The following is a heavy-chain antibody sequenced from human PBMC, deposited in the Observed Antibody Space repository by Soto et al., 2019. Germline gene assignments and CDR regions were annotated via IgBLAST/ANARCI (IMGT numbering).Heavy chain of an antibody. CDR1: GFTFDDYA. J-gene: IGHJ4*02. V-gene: IGHV3-9*01. CDR3: AKGRVIAAATFDPIFDY. D-gene: IGHD6-13*01. CDR2: ISWNSGSI. Sequence: EVQLVESGGGLVQPGRSLRLSCAASGFTFDDYAMHWVRQAPGKGLEWGSGISWNSGSIGYADSVKGRFTISRDNAKNSLYLQMNSLRAEDTALYYCAKGRVIAAATFDPIFDYWGQGTLVTVSS.